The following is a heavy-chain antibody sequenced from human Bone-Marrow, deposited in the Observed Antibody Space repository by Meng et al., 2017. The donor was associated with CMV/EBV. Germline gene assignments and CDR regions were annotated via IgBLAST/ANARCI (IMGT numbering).Heavy chain of an antibody. V-gene: IGHV3-21*01. Sequence: GESLKISCAASGFTFSTSSMNWVRQAPGKGLEWLSSISSSSAYIYDADSVKGRFTITRDNARNTLYLQMNMLRAEDTAVLYVASDGGSAGDSSDYGMEDWGQGTTVTVSS. CDR2: ISSSSAYI. CDR1: GFTFSTSS. CDR3: ASDGGSAGDSSDYGMED. J-gene: IGHJ6*02. D-gene: IGHD6-25*01.